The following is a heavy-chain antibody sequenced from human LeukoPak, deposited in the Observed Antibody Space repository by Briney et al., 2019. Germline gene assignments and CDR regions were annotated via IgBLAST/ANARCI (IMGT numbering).Heavy chain of an antibody. CDR2: IYSGGST. Sequence: PGGSLRLSCAASGFTVSSNYMSWVRQAPGKGLEWVSVIYSGGSTYYADSVKGRFTISRDNAKNSLYLQMNSLRAEDTAVYYCARDTDSIVVVPAAFDYWGQGTLVTVSS. CDR3: ARDTDSIVVVPAAFDY. D-gene: IGHD2-2*01. CDR1: GFTVSSNY. V-gene: IGHV3-66*01. J-gene: IGHJ4*02.